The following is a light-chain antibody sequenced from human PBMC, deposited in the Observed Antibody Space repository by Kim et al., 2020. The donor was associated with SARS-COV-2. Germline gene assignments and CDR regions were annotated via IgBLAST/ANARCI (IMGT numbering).Light chain of an antibody. J-gene: IGKJ2*01. CDR2: GTS. Sequence: LSPRERASLSCRASQSVSSNYLAWYQQKPGQAPRLLIYGTSSRATGIPDRFSGSGSGTDFTLTISRLEPEDFVVYYCQQYGSSPSTFGQGTKLEI. CDR3: QQYGSSPST. CDR1: QSVSSNY. V-gene: IGKV3-20*01.